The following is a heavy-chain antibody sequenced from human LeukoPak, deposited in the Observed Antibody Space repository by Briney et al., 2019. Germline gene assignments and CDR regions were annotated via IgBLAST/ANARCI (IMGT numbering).Heavy chain of an antibody. V-gene: IGHV3-21*01. CDR1: GFTFSSYS. CDR3: ARVTGGYNLVDY. Sequence: GGSLRLSCAASGFTFSSYSMNWVRQAPGKGLEWVSSISSSSSYIYYADSVKGRFTISRDNAKNSLYLQMNSLRAEDTAVYYCARVTGGYNLVDYWGQGTLVTVSS. D-gene: IGHD5-24*01. CDR2: ISSSSSYI. J-gene: IGHJ4*02.